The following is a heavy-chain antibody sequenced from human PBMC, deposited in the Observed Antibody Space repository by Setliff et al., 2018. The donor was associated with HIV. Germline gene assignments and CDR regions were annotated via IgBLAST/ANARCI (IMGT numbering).Heavy chain of an antibody. V-gene: IGHV3-48*03. CDR1: GFTLSSYE. Sequence: GGSLRLSCAASGFTLSSYEMNWVRQAPGKGLEWVSYISSSGSTIYYADSVKGRFTISRDNAKNSLFLQMNSLRAEDTAVYYCARDGKDGAYYFDYWGQGTLVTVSS. D-gene: IGHD2-21*01. CDR2: ISSSGSTI. CDR3: ARDGKDGAYYFDY. J-gene: IGHJ4*02.